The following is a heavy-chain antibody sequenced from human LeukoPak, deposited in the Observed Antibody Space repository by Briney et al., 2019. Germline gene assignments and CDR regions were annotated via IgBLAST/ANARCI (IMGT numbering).Heavy chain of an antibody. CDR3: ARGINGYLYYFDY. J-gene: IGHJ4*02. V-gene: IGHV3-33*01. D-gene: IGHD2-8*01. CDR1: GFTFSNYG. Sequence: GGSLRLSCAASGFTFSNYGMHWVRQAPGKGLEWVAVIWYDGSNKYYADSVKGRFTISRDNSKNTLYLEMNSLTAEDTAVYYCARGINGYLYYFDYWGQGTLVTVSS. CDR2: IWYDGSNK.